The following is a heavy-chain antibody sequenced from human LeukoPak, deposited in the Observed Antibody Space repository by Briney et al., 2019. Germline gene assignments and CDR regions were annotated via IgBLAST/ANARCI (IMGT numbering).Heavy chain of an antibody. V-gene: IGHV4-61*02. Sequence: SETLSLTCTVTGGSISSGSYYWSWIRQPAGKGLEWIGRIYTSGSTNYNPSLKSRVTISVDTSKNQFSLKLSSVTAADTAVYYCARVGRAPNYDFWSGSMYYFDCWGQRTLVTVSS. D-gene: IGHD3-3*01. J-gene: IGHJ4*02. CDR3: ARVGRAPNYDFWSGSMYYFDC. CDR1: GGSISSGSYY. CDR2: IYTSGST.